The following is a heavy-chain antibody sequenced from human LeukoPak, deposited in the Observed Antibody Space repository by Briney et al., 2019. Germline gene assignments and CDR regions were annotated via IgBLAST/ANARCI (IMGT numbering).Heavy chain of an antibody. CDR1: GFTFSNYA. V-gene: IGHV3-30*04. D-gene: IGHD3-10*01. J-gene: IGHJ4*02. CDR3: ARHMVRGVIRAGTFDY. Sequence: WGSLRLSCAASGFTFSNYAIHWIRQAPGKGLDWVAVTSYDGTYTYYADSVKGRFTVSRDGSQDTVFLQMNSLRPEDTAVYYCARHMVRGVIRAGTFDYWGQGTLVTVSS. CDR2: TSYDGTYT.